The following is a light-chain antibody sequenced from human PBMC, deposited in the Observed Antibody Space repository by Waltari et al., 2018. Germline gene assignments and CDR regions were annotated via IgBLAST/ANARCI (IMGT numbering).Light chain of an antibody. J-gene: IGKJ1*01. Sequence: EIVMTQSPATLSVSPGERATLSCRASQSISFNLAWYQQKPGQAPRLLIYGASTRASGIPARCSGSGSGTDFSLTISSLQSEDFAVYFCQQYNTGPPCTFGQGTKVEVK. CDR1: QSISFN. CDR3: QQYNTGPPCT. CDR2: GAS. V-gene: IGKV3-15*01.